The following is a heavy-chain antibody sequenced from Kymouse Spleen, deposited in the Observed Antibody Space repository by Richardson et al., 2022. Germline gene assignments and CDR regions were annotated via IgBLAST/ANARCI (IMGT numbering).Heavy chain of an antibody. V-gene: IGHV3-30*18. CDR3: AKDRMIWAVVTAIDY. CDR2: ISYDGSNK. D-gene: IGHD2-21*02. J-gene: IGHJ4*02. Sequence: QVQLVESGGGVVQPGRSLRLSCAASGFTFSSYGMHWVRQAPGKGLEWVAVISYDGSNKYYADSVKGRFTISRDNSKNTLYLQMNSLRAEDTAVYYCAKDRMIWAVVTAIDYWGQGTLVTVSS. CDR1: GFTFSSYG.